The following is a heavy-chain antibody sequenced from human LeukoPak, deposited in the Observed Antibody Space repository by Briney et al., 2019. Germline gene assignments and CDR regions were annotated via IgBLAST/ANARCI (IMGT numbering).Heavy chain of an antibody. Sequence: SETLSLTCTVSGGSISSRSYYWGWIRQPPGKGLEWIGSIYYSGSTDYNPSLKSRVTISIDTSKNQFSLKLSSVTAADTAVYYCARHRGGYVDYWGQGTLATVSS. V-gene: IGHV4-39*01. CDR2: IYYSGST. CDR3: ARHRGGYVDY. D-gene: IGHD3-10*01. J-gene: IGHJ4*02. CDR1: GGSISSRSYY.